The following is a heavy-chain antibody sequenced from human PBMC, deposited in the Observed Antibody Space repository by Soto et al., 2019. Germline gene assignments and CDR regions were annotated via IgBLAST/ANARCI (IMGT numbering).Heavy chain of an antibody. D-gene: IGHD1-7*01. CDR2: ISSNGGTT. J-gene: IGHJ4*02. Sequence: EVQLAESGGGMVQPGGSLRLSCVASGFTFSSYDRHWVRQAPGKGLEYVSSISSNGGTTYYGNSVKGRFTISRDNSKNTLYLQMGILRAEDMAVYYCVRRVSGNYDYWGQGTLVTVSS. CDR1: GFTFSSYD. V-gene: IGHV3-64*01. CDR3: VRRVSGNYDY.